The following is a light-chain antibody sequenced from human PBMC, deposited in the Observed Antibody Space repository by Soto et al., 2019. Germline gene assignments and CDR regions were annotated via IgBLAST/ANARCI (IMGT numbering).Light chain of an antibody. CDR2: GAS. Sequence: IQLTQSPSSLSASVGDRVTISCRASQGIANFLAWYQQKPGKAPKLLIYGASTLQSGLPSRFSGSGSGTDVTLTISSLQPEDFATYYCQQLNSFPIPFGPGTKVDIK. CDR3: QQLNSFPIP. V-gene: IGKV1-9*01. J-gene: IGKJ3*01. CDR1: QGIANF.